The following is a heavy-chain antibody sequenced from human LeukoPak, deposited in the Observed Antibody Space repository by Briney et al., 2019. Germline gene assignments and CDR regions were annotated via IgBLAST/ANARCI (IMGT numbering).Heavy chain of an antibody. V-gene: IGHV4-38-2*02. CDR3: ARAVVVAATAGDMDV. CDR1: GYSISSGYY. J-gene: IGHJ6*02. CDR2: IYHSGST. D-gene: IGHD2-15*01. Sequence: PSETLSLTCTVSGYSISSGYYWGWIRQPPGKGLEWIGSIYHSGSTYYNPSLKSRVTISVDTSKNQFSLKLSSVTAADTAVYYCARAVVVAATAGDMDVWGQGTTVTVSS.